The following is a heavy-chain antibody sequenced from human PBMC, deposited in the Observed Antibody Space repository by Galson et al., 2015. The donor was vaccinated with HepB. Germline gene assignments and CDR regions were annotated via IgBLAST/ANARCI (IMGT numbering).Heavy chain of an antibody. V-gene: IGHV3-53*01. Sequence: SLRLSCAASGFTVSSNYMSWVRQAPGKGLEWVSVIYSGGSTYYADSVKGRFTISRDNSKNTLYLQMNSPRAEDTAVYYCASSDWFDSWGQGTLVIVSS. CDR3: ASSDWFDS. CDR1: GFTVSSNY. CDR2: IYSGGST. J-gene: IGHJ5*01.